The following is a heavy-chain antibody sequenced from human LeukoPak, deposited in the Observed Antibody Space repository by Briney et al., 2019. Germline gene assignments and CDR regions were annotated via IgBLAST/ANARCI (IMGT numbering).Heavy chain of an antibody. CDR3: AKEGSYGSGSHPLDY. CDR1: GFTFSSYA. CDR2: VSYDGNNK. Sequence: GRSLRLSCAASGFTFSSYAMHWVRQAPGKGLEWVAAVSYDGNNKYYADSVKGRFTISRDNSKDTLYLQMNSLRAEDTAAYYCAKEGSYGSGSHPLDYWGQGTLVTVSS. J-gene: IGHJ4*02. V-gene: IGHV3-30-3*01. D-gene: IGHD3-10*01.